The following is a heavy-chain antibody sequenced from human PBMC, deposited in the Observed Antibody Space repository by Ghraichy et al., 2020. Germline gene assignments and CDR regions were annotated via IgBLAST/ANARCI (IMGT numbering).Heavy chain of an antibody. CDR2: INPYDGKT. CDR1: GYSFTSYI. J-gene: IGHJ4*02. Sequence: ASVKVSCKTSGYSFTSYIFTWVRQAPGQGLEWVASINPYDGKTHYAQKVQGRVTMTTDTSTSTHYMELRSLRSDDTAVYYCARVGYSSTWSFDYWGQGTLVTVSS. CDR3: ARVGYSSTWSFDY. V-gene: IGHV1-18*01. D-gene: IGHD6-13*01.